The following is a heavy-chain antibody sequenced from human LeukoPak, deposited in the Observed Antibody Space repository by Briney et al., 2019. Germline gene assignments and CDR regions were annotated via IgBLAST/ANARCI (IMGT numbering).Heavy chain of an antibody. J-gene: IGHJ4*02. CDR1: GFTFDDYA. Sequence: GGSLRLSCAASGFTFDDYAMHWVRQAPRKGLGWVSGSSWNSGSIGYADSVKGRFTISRDNAKNSLYLQMNSLRAEDMALYYCAKARTYDILTGYTRWGQGTLVTVSS. D-gene: IGHD3-9*01. V-gene: IGHV3-9*03. CDR3: AKARTYDILTGYTR. CDR2: SSWNSGSI.